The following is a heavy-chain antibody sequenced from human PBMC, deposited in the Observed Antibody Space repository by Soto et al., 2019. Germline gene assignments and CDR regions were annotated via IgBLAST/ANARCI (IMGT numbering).Heavy chain of an antibody. D-gene: IGHD1-26*01. J-gene: IGHJ6*02. V-gene: IGHV4-59*11. CDR1: CGSISSHY. Sequence: SSETLSLTCTVSCGSISSHYWSWVRQAPGKGLEWIGHIYYRGSTNYNPSLRSRSTISVDTSKNQFSLKLNSVTTADAAVYYCARDGREASGMDVWGQGTKVTVSS. CDR2: IYYRGST. CDR3: ARDGREASGMDV.